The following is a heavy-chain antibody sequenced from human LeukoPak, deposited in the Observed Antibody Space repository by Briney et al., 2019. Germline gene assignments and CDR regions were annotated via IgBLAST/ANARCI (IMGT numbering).Heavy chain of an antibody. CDR3: TTRACHAGGCSSSFYYYYGLHF. J-gene: IGHJ6*02. Sequence: SVTVSCKASGNSLSNYAVSWVRQAPGQGVEWMGGIIPIFGTADYAQKFQGRVTITADQSTSTTYMALSSLKSEDTATYYCTTRACHAGGCSSSFYYYYGLHFWGQGTTVSVSS. D-gene: IGHD3-16*01. CDR2: IIPIFGTA. CDR1: GNSLSNYA. V-gene: IGHV1-69*13.